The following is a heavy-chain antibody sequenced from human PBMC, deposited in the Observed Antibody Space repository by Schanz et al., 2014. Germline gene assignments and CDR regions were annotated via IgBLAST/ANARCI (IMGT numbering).Heavy chain of an antibody. CDR1: GGSFSDSY. CDR2: IHHSRTT. Sequence: QVQLQQWGAGLLKPSETLSLTCAVYGGSFSDSYWTWIRQPPGKGLEWIGEIHHSRTTNYNPSLKTRVTLPVDTSRKQLSLKVSSVTAADTAVYYCARSMLRGVIRRRGWLDPWGQGTLVTVSS. CDR3: ARSMLRGVIRRRGWLDP. J-gene: IGHJ5*02. D-gene: IGHD3-10*01. V-gene: IGHV4-34*01.